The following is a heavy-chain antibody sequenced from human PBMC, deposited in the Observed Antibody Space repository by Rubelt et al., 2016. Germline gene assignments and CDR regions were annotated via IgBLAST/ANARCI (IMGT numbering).Heavy chain of an antibody. Sequence: ASGFTFTSSAVQWVRQARGQRLEWIGWIVVGSGNTNYAQKFQERVTITRDMSTSTAYLGLSSLRSEVTAVYYCAAYIQWELAGYYYYYGMDVWGQGTTVTVSS. D-gene: IGHD1-26*01. J-gene: IGHJ6*02. V-gene: IGHV1-58*01. CDR2: IVVGSGNT. CDR3: AAYIQWELAGYYYYYGMDV. CDR1: GFTFTSSA.